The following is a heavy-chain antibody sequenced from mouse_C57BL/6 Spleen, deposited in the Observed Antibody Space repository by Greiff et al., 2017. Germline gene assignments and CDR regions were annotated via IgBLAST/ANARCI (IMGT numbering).Heavy chain of an antibody. CDR3: ARVDDYDNYAMDY. V-gene: IGHV3-6*01. J-gene: IGHJ4*01. CDR1: GYSITSGYY. D-gene: IGHD2-4*01. Sequence: EVQLQQSGPGLVKPSQSLSLTCSVTGYSITSGYYWNWIRQFPGNKLEWMGYISYDGSNNYNPSLKNRISITRDTSKNQFFLKLNSVTTEDTATYYCARVDDYDNYAMDYWGQGTSVTVSS. CDR2: ISYDGSN.